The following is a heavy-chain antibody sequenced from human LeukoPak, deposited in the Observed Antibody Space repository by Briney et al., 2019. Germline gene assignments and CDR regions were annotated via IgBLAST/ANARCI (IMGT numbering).Heavy chain of an antibody. J-gene: IGHJ5*02. CDR1: GGSISSYY. CDR3: ARVGYYDSSGLNFDP. V-gene: IGHV4-59*01. CDR2: IYYSGST. D-gene: IGHD3-22*01. Sequence: KTSETLSLTCTVSGGSISSYYWSWIRQPPGKGLEWIGYIYYSGSTNYNPSLKSRVTISVDTSKNQFSLKLSSVTAADTAVYYCARVGYYDSSGLNFDPWGQGTLVTVSS.